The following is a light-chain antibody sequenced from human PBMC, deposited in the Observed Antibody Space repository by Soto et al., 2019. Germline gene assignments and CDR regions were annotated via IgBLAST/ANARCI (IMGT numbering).Light chain of an antibody. CDR3: QQYGSSPLLT. CDR2: GAS. Sequence: EIVLTQSPGTLSLSPGERATLSCRASQSISANYLAWYQQRPGQAPRLLIYGASNRATGIPDRFSGRGSGTEFTLTISRLEPEDFAVYYCQQYGSSPLLTFGGGTKVEIK. V-gene: IGKV3-20*01. CDR1: QSISANY. J-gene: IGKJ4*01.